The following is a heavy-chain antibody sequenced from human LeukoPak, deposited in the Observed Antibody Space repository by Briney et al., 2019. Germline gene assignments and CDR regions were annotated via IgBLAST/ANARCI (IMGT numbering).Heavy chain of an antibody. J-gene: IGHJ4*02. V-gene: IGHV3-21*05. CDR2: ISGYI. Sequence: GGSLRLSCVGSGFTFSSYSMNWVRQAPGKGLEWIAYISGYIQYADSVKGRFTISRDNAKNSVYLQMNSLRAEDTAIYYCTRVGYIDEGIDYWGQGTLVTVSS. CDR1: GFTFSSYS. CDR3: TRVGYIDEGIDY. D-gene: IGHD5-24*01.